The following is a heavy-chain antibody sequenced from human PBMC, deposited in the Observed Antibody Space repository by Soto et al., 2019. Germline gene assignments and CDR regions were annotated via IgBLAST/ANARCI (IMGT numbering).Heavy chain of an antibody. Sequence: GGSLRLSCAASGFTFSNNGMHWVRQAPGKGLEWVAVIWYDGINKYYADSVKGRFIISRDNSKNTVYPQMNSLRAEDTAVYYCARDRVQMVDGLDVWGQGTTVTVSS. CDR1: GFTFSNNG. D-gene: IGHD2-15*01. J-gene: IGHJ6*02. V-gene: IGHV3-33*01. CDR2: IWYDGINK. CDR3: ARDRVQMVDGLDV.